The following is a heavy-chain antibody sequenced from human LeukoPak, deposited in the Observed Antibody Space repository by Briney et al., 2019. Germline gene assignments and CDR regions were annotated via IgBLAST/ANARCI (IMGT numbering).Heavy chain of an antibody. J-gene: IGHJ5*02. CDR1: GYDFKNYW. Sequence: GESLKISCQGSGYDFKNYWIAWVRQVPGNGLEWMGLIYPGDSDTRYSPSFQGQVTISADKSISTAYLQWSSLKASDTAMYYCARGRGSGWYSHWFDPWGQGTLVTVSS. V-gene: IGHV5-51*01. CDR2: IYPGDSDT. CDR3: ARGRGSGWYSHWFDP. D-gene: IGHD6-19*01.